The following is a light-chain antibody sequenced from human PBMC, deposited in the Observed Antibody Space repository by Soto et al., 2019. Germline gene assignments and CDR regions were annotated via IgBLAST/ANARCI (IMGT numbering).Light chain of an antibody. CDR3: LQFKNYPLT. CDR1: QVITNT. CDR2: DDS. J-gene: IGKJ4*01. V-gene: IGKV1D-13*01. Sequence: AIQLTQSPPSRSASVGDTVTITCRADQVITNTVAWYQLHPGKVPKLLMYDDSSLEGGVPSRFSGSGTGTDFTLTISSLQPEDFATYYCLQFKNYPLTFGGGTKVEIK.